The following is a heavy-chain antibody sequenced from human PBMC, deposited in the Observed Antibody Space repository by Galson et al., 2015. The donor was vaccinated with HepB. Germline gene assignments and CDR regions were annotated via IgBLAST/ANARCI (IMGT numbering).Heavy chain of an antibody. CDR1: GYSFTSYW. Sequence: SGAEVKKPGESLRISCKGSGYSFTSYWISWVRQMPGKGLEWMGRIDPSDSYTNYSPSFQGHVTISADKSISTAYLQWSSLKASDTAMYYCARLPYDILTGGYYYYGMDVWGQGTTVTVSS. V-gene: IGHV5-10-1*01. J-gene: IGHJ6*02. CDR2: IDPSDSYT. CDR3: ARLPYDILTGGYYYYGMDV. D-gene: IGHD3-9*01.